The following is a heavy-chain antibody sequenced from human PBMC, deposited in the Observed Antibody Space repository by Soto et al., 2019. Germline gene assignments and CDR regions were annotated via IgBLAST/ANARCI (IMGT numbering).Heavy chain of an antibody. J-gene: IGHJ4*02. CDR3: ARGGIVLMVYAIRDSEYYFDY. V-gene: IGHV4-34*01. CDR1: GGSFSGYY. D-gene: IGHD2-8*01. CDR2: INHSGST. Sequence: QVQLQQWGAGLLKPSETLSLTCAVYGGSFSGYYWSWIRQPPGKGLEWIGEINHSGSTYYNPSLKSRVTISVDTSKNQFSLKLSSVTAADTAVYYCARGGIVLMVYAIRDSEYYFDYWGQGTLVTVSS.